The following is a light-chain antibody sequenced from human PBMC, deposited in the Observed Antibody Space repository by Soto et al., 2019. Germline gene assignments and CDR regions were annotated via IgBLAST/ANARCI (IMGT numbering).Light chain of an antibody. J-gene: IGLJ3*02. CDR1: SSDVGSYNL. V-gene: IGLV2-23*01. CDR2: EGS. CDR3: CSSASSAGGVVGVV. Sequence: QSVLTQPASVSGSPGQSITISCTGTSSDVGSYNLVSWYQQHPGKAPKLMVFEGSNRPSGVSNRFSGSKSGNTASLTISGLQAEDEADYYCCSSASSAGGVVGVVFGGGTQLTVL.